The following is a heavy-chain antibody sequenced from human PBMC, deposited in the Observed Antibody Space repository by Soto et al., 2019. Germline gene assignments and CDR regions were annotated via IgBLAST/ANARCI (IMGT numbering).Heavy chain of an antibody. Sequence: LRLSCAASGFSFSISPMHWVRQAPGKGPEWVALISYDGTNKFYADSVKGRFTISRDNSKSTLYSQVDSLRPEDAAVYYCARDPKTSGGQHWAFNYFDSWGQGTLVTVSS. J-gene: IGHJ4*02. V-gene: IGHV3-30-3*01. CDR1: GFSFSISP. CDR2: ISYDGTNK. D-gene: IGHD7-27*01. CDR3: ARDPKTSGGQHWAFNYFDS.